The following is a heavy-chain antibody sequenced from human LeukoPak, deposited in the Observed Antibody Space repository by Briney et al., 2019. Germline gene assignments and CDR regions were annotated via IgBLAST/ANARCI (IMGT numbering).Heavy chain of an antibody. Sequence: GGSLTLSCAASGFTFNCCGMQGVGQAPGKGGEGVALIRNVGKEKYYADSVKGRFFISRENSKNTLSLQMNSLRVEDTAVYYCAKDGDWAFDHWAQGTLVSVSS. CDR3: AKDGDWAFDH. CDR2: IRNVGKEK. V-gene: IGHV3-30*02. D-gene: IGHD2-21*02. CDR1: GFTFNCCG. J-gene: IGHJ4*02.